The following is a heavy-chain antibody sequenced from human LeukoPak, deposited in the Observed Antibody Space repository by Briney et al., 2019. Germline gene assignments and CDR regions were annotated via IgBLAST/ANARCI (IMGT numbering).Heavy chain of an antibody. V-gene: IGHV1-2*06. J-gene: IGHJ4*02. CDR1: GYTFTGYY. D-gene: IGHD2-15*01. CDR2: INPKSGGT. CDR3: ASAPSGGTYYFDY. Sequence: ASVKVSCKASGYTFTGYYMHWVRQAPGQGLEWMGRINPKSGGTNYAQKFQGRVTMTRDTSISTVYMELSRLRSDDTAVYYCASAPSGGTYYFDYWGQGTLVTVSS.